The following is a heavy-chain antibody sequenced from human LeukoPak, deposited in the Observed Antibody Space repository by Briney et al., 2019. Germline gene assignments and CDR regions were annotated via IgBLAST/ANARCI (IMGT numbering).Heavy chain of an antibody. CDR2: INWNGGST. CDR3: ARVEGNIVTTTESFFDY. CDR1: GFTFSSYG. D-gene: IGHD5-12*01. Sequence: GGSLRLSCAAYGFTFSSYGMSWVRQAPGKGLEWVSGINWNGGSTGYADSVKGRFTISRDNAKNSLYLQMNSLRAEDTAVYYCARVEGNIVTTTESFFDYWGQGTLVTVSS. J-gene: IGHJ4*02. V-gene: IGHV3-20*04.